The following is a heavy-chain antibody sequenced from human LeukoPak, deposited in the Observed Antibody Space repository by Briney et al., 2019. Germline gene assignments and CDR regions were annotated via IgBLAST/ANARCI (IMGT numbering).Heavy chain of an antibody. J-gene: IGHJ4*02. CDR1: GNYW. Sequence: PGGSLRLSCAASGNYWMHWVRQAPGKGLVWVSHINSDGSWTSYADSVKGRFTISKDNAKNTLYLQMNGLRAEDTAVYYCSRSAYYDGSGNYYDYRGQGALVTVSS. D-gene: IGHD3-22*01. CDR2: INSDGSWT. CDR3: SRSAYYDGSGNYYDY. V-gene: IGHV3-74*01.